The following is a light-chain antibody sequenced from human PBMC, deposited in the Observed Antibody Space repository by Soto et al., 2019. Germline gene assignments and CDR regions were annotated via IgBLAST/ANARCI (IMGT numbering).Light chain of an antibody. J-gene: IGLJ1*01. V-gene: IGLV1-40*01. CDR3: QSYDSSLSAYV. CDR2: YNS. Sequence: VLTQPPSVSGAPGQRVTISCTGSSSNIGAGYDAHWYQHLPGTAPKLLIYYNSNRPSGVPDRFSGSKSDTSASLAITGLQAEDEADYYCQSYDSSLSAYVFGTGTKVTVL. CDR1: SSNIGAGYD.